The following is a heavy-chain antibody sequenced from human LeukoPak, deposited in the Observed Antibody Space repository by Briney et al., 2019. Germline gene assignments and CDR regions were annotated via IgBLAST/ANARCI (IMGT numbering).Heavy chain of an antibody. CDR1: GFIFSSYT. J-gene: IGHJ4*02. CDR2: FSSSGNI. D-gene: IGHD6-19*01. V-gene: IGHV3-48*02. Sequence: GGSLRLSCAASGFIFSSYTMNWVRQAPGKGLEWISHFSSSGNIYYADSVKGRFTISRDNAKSSLYLQMNSLRDEDTALYYCARDGFRYSSGWYFDLWGQGTLVTVSS. CDR3: ARDGFRYSSGWYFDL.